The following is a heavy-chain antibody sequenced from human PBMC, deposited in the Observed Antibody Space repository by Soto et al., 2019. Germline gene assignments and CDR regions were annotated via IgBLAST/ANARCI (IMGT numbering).Heavy chain of an antibody. D-gene: IGHD3-16*01. CDR2: IYYSGST. J-gene: IGHJ4*02. CDR3: ARPEQGDGPFDY. CDR1: GGSISSYY. V-gene: IGHV4-59*08. Sequence: SETLSLTCTVSGGSISSYYWSWIRQPPGKGLEWIGYIYYSGSTNYNPSLKSRVTISVDTCKNQFSLKLSSVTAADTAVYYCARPEQGDGPFDYWGQGTLVTSPQ.